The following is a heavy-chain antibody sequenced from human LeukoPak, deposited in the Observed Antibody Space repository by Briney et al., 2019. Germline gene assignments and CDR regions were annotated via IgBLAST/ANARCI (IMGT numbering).Heavy chain of an antibody. J-gene: IGHJ4*02. D-gene: IGHD2-21*02. Sequence: PSETLSLTCAASGVSFDDYYWSWVRQTPGKGLEWIGEINHSGYTNDSPSLKSRVTLSIATSRKQFSLNLRSVTVADTGIYYCTRMTAGHDYWGQGTLVTVSS. CDR3: TRMTAGHDY. V-gene: IGHV4-34*01. CDR2: INHSGYT. CDR1: GVSFDDYY.